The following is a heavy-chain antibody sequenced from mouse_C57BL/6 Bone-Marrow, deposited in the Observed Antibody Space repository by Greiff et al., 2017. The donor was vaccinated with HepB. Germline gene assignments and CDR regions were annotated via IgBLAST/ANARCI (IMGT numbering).Heavy chain of an antibody. CDR1: GYTFTSYW. D-gene: IGHD2-5*01. V-gene: IGHV1-64*01. CDR2: IHPNSGST. Sequence: QVQLQQPGAELVKPGASVKLSCKASGYTFTSYWMHWVKQRPVQGLEWIGMIHPNSGSTNYNEKFKSKATLTVDKSSSTAYMQLRSLTSEDSAVYYCARETYSNYEDNFDYWGQGTTRTVSS. J-gene: IGHJ2*01. CDR3: ARETYSNYEDNFDY.